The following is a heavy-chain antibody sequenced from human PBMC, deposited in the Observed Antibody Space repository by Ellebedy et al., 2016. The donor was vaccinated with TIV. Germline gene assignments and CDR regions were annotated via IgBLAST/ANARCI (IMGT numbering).Heavy chain of an antibody. D-gene: IGHD1-26*01. CDR2: IYSGGST. V-gene: IGHV3-53*04. J-gene: IGHJ4*02. Sequence: GESLKISXAASGFTVSSNYMSWVRQAPGKGLEWVSVIYSGGSTYYADSVKGRFTISRHNSKNTLYLQMNSLRAEDTAVYYCAGRAWELRVWGQGTLVTVSS. CDR3: AGRAWELRV. CDR1: GFTVSSNY.